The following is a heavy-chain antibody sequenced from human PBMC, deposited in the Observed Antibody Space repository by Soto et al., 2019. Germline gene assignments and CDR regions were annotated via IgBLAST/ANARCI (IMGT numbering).Heavy chain of an antibody. CDR1: GFTFNTYA. Sequence: GGSLRLSCAASGFTFNTYAMSWVRQAPGEGLEWVSGIGGGTGATYNADSVKGRFIISRDNSKDTVYLQMNNLRVEDTAVYYCAKNAMSTVTRRGQYFDSWGRGTLVTVSS. V-gene: IGHV3-23*01. J-gene: IGHJ4*02. D-gene: IGHD4-17*01. CDR3: AKNAMSTVTRRGQYFDS. CDR2: IGGGTGAT.